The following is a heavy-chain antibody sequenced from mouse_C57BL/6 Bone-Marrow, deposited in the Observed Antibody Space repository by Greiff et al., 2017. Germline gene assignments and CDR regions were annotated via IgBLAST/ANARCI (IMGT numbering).Heavy chain of an antibody. Sequence: EVKLKQSGAELVRPGASVKMSCTASGFNIKDDYMHWVKQRPEQGLEWIGWIDPENGDTEYASKFQGKATITADTSSNTAYLQLSSLTSEDTAVYYCTSSSAYWGQGTLVTVSA. CDR1: GFNIKDDY. CDR3: TSSSAY. CDR2: IDPENGDT. J-gene: IGHJ3*01. D-gene: IGHD1-3*01. V-gene: IGHV14-4*01.